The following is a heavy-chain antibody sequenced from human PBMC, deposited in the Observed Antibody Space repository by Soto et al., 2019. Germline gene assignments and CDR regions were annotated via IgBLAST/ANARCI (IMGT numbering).Heavy chain of an antibody. D-gene: IGHD3-3*01. CDR1: GFTFSSYS. J-gene: IGHJ6*02. CDR2: ISSSSSYI. Sequence: GGSLRLSCAASGFTFSSYSMNWVRQAPGKGLEWVSSISSSSSYIYYADSVKGRFTISRDNAKNSLYLQMNSLRDEDTAVYYCARDTFFGVVTTYYYGMDVWGQGTTVTVSS. V-gene: IGHV3-21*01. CDR3: ARDTFFGVVTTYYYGMDV.